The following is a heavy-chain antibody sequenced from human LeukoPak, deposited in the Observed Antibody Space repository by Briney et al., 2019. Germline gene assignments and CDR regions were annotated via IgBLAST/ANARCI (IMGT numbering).Heavy chain of an antibody. CDR3: ARAQGDHILDY. D-gene: IGHD3-16*01. CDR2: IWYDGSNK. J-gene: IGHJ4*02. CDR1: GFTFSSYG. V-gene: IGHV3-33*01. Sequence: GRSLRLSCAASGFTFSSYGMHWVRQAPGKGLEWVAVIWYDGSNKYYADSVKGRFTISRDNSKNTLYLQMNSLRAEDTAVYYCARAQGDHILDYWGQGTLVTVSS.